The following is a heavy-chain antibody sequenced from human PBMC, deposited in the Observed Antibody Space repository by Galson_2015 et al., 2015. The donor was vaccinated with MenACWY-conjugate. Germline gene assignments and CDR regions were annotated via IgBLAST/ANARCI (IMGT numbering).Heavy chain of an antibody. Sequence: SLRLSCAASGFTFSNYSMNWVRQAPGKGLEWVSYISSSSSSIYYADSVKGRFTISRDNAKNSLYLQMNSLRAEDTAVYYCARVNPKGYCSSTSCHFDYWGQGTLVTVSS. D-gene: IGHD2-2*01. CDR1: GFTFSNYS. CDR2: ISSSSSSI. J-gene: IGHJ4*02. V-gene: IGHV3-48*04. CDR3: ARVNPKGYCSSTSCHFDY.